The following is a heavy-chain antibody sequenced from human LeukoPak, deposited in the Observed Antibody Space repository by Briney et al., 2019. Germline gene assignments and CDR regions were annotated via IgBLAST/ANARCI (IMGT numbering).Heavy chain of an antibody. D-gene: IGHD2-15*01. Sequence: HSGGSLRLSCAASGFTFSSYSMNWVRQAPGKGLEWVSTISGSGGSSFYADSVKGRFTISRDNSKNTLYLQMNSLRAEDTAVYYCAKDQDIVVVVSATPVDYWGQGTLVTVSS. V-gene: IGHV3-23*01. CDR3: AKDQDIVVVVSATPVDY. CDR2: ISGSGGSS. J-gene: IGHJ4*02. CDR1: GFTFSSYS.